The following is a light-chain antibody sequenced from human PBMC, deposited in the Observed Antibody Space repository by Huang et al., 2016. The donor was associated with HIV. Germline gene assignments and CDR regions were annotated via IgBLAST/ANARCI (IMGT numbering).Light chain of an antibody. CDR1: QSVTSN. J-gene: IGKJ2*01. CDR2: GAS. V-gene: IGKV3-15*01. CDR3: QQYNSCPPT. Sequence: PATLSVSPGERATLSCRASQSVTSNLAWYQQRPGQAPRLLIYGASTRATAIPARFSGSGSGTEFTLTISILQSEDFAIYYCQQYNSCPPTVGLGTKLEIK.